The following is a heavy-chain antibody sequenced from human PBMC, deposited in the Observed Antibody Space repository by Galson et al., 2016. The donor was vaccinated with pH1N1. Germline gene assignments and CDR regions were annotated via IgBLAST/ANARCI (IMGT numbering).Heavy chain of an antibody. D-gene: IGHD1-1*01. V-gene: IGHV5-51*01. J-gene: IGHJ4*02. CDR3: ARGYKWNDEWQFAY. CDR2: IYPGDSDT. Sequence: QSGAEVKKPGESLKISCRGSGYSFTNYWIAWVRQMPGKGLEWVGIIYPGDSDTRYSPSFQGRVTVSADKSITTAYLQWSSLKASDTAMYFCARGYKWNDEWQFAYWGQGTLVTVSS. CDR1: GYSFTNYW.